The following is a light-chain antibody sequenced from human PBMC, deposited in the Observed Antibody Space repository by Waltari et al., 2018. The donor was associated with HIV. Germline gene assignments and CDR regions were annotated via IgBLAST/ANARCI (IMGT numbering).Light chain of an antibody. CDR2: ATS. CDR1: QGISTY. Sequence: DIQLTQSPSFLSASVGERVTITCRASQGISTYLVWYQQKPGKAPKLLIYATSALQSGVPSRFSAAGSGTEFTLTISSLQSEDFATYFCQQYDSGPRGITFGQGTMLEIK. V-gene: IGKV1-9*01. J-gene: IGKJ2*01. CDR3: QQYDSGPRGIT.